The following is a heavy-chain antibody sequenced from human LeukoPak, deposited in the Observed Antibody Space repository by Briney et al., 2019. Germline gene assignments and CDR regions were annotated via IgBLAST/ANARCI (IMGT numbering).Heavy chain of an antibody. CDR3: AGCSSTSCHGDYMDV. D-gene: IGHD2-2*01. CDR2: LFHSGST. V-gene: IGHV4-38-2*02. Sequence: SETLSLTCTVSGYSISSGYYWGWIRQPPGKGLEWIGSLFHSGSTYYNPSLKSRVIILVDTSKNQFSLKLSSVTAADTAVYYCAGCSSTSCHGDYMDVWGKGTAVTVSS. J-gene: IGHJ6*03. CDR1: GYSISSGYY.